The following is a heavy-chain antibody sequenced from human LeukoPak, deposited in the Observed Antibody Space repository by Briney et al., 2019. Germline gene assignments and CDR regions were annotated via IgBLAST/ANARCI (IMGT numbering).Heavy chain of an antibody. CDR2: IYYSGST. CDR3: ARSPRPFFDY. J-gene: IGHJ4*02. Sequence: PSETLFLTCTVSGGSISSYYWSWIRQPPGKGLEWIGYIYYSGSTNYNPSLKSRVTISVDTSKNQFSLKLSSVTAADTAVYYCARSPRPFFDYWGQGTLVTVSS. D-gene: IGHD6-6*01. V-gene: IGHV4-59*01. CDR1: GGSISSYY.